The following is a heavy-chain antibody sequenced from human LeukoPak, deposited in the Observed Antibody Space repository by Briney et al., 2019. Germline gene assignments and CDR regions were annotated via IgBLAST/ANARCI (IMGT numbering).Heavy chain of an antibody. CDR1: GFTFTNYA. D-gene: IGHD2-15*01. CDR3: ARSRTTSSFWWYYGFDV. CDR2: IISSGDKT. J-gene: IGHJ6*04. V-gene: IGHV3-23*01. Sequence: GGSLRLSCAASGFTFTNYAMNWVRQAPGKGLEWVSTIISSGDKTYYSDSVKGRSTISRDDFKNTLSLQLNSLRDGDTAVYHCARSRTTSSFWWYYGFDVWGKGTTVIVSS.